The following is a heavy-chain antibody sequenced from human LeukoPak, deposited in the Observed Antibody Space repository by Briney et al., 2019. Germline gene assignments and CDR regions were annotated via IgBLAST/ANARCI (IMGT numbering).Heavy chain of an antibody. CDR3: ATDHPRGLGSAFDI. Sequence: ASVKVSCKASGYTFTTDYIHWVRQAPGQGLEWMGIINPSGGSTTYAQKFQGRVIMTGDTSTSTVYMELRSLRPEDTAVYYCATDHPRGLGSAFDIWGQGTMVTVSS. J-gene: IGHJ3*02. CDR1: GYTFTTDY. CDR2: INPSGGST. D-gene: IGHD3-10*01. V-gene: IGHV1-46*01.